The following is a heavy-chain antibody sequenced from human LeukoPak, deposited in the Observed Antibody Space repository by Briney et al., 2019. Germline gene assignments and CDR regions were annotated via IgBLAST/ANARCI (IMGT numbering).Heavy chain of an antibody. D-gene: IGHD6-19*01. CDR3: AKVSQWLLDY. CDR2: ISFDGVNK. J-gene: IGHJ4*02. CDR1: GFTFTTYA. Sequence: GRSLRLSCAASGFTFTTYAMHWVRQAPGKGLEWVAIISFDGVNKYHADSVKGRFTISRDNSKNTLYLQMNSLRAEDTAVYYCAKVSQWLLDYWGQGTLVTVSS. V-gene: IGHV3-30*04.